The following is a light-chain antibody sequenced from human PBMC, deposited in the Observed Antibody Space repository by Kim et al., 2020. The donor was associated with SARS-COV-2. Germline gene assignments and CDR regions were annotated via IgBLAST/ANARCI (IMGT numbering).Light chain of an antibody. V-gene: IGLV1-40*01. CDR3: QSYDRSLSGTV. CDR2: GNS. CDR1: SSNIGGGYD. J-gene: IGLJ7*01. Sequence: QFVLTQPPSVSGAPGQRVTISCTGSSSNIGGGYDVHWYQQLPGTAPKLLIYGNSNRPSGVPDRFSGSKSGTSASLAITGLQAEDEADYYCQSYDRSLSGTVFGGGTQLTVL.